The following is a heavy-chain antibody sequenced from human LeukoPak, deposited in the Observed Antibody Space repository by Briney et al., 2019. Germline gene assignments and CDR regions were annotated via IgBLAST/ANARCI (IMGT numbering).Heavy chain of an antibody. D-gene: IGHD5-18*01. CDR2: ISSSDGST. CDR1: GFTFGSYA. V-gene: IGHV3-23*01. CDR3: AKELGTAMASRSNAFDI. Sequence: GGSLRLSCAASGFTFGSYAMNWVRQAPGKGLEWVSAISSSDGSTYYADSVKGRFTISRDNSKNTLYLQMNSLRAEDTAVYYCAKELGTAMASRSNAFDIWGQGTMVTVSS. J-gene: IGHJ3*02.